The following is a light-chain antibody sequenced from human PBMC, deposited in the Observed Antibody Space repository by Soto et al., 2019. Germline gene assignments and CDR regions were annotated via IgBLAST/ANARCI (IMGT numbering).Light chain of an antibody. Sequence: QSALTQPASVSGSPGQSITISCTGTSSDVGGYNYVSWYRLHPGKAPKLMIYEVSNRPSGVSNRFSASKSGNTASLTISGLQAEDEADYYCSSYTRTSSLVFGGGTKVTVL. CDR1: SSDVGGYNY. CDR2: EVS. J-gene: IGLJ2*01. CDR3: SSYTRTSSLV. V-gene: IGLV2-14*01.